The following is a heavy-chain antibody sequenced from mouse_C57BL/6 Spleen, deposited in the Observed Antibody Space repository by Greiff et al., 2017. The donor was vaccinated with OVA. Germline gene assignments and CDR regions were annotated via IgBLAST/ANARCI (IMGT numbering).Heavy chain of an antibody. D-gene: IGHD3-2*02. Sequence: DVKLVESVAELVRPGASVKLSCTASGFNIKNTYMHWVKQRPEQGLEWIGRIDPANGNTKYAPKFQGKATITADTSSNTAYLQLSSLTSEDTAIYYCAQTAQARGYYCDYWGQGTTLTVSS. J-gene: IGHJ2*01. V-gene: IGHV14-3*01. CDR2: IDPANGNT. CDR3: AQTAQARGYYCDY. CDR1: GFNIKNTY.